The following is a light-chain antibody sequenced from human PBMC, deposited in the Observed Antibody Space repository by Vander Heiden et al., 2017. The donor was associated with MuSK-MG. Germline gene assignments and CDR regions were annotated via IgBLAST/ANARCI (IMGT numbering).Light chain of an antibody. J-gene: IGKJ5*01. CDR3: QQRCNWPGIT. Sequence: EIVLTQSPATLSLSPGERATLSCRASQSVSYYLAWYQQKPCQAPRLLIYDASNRATGIPARFSGSGYGTDFTLTISSLEPEDFAVYYCQQRCNWPGITFGQGTRMEIK. V-gene: IGKV3-11*01. CDR1: QSVSYY. CDR2: DAS.